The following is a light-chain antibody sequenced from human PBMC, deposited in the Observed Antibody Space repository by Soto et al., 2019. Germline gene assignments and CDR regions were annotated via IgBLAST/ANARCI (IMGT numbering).Light chain of an antibody. CDR3: NSYTTSGTLWV. J-gene: IGLJ3*02. CDR2: EVI. CDR1: RSDIGSYNS. Sequence: QSALTQPASVSGSPGQSITISCTGTRSDIGSYNSIAWYQQHPGKAPRVMIYEVIYRPSGVSNRFSGSKSGNTASLTISGLQAEDEADYYCNSYTTSGTLWVFGGGTKLTVL. V-gene: IGLV2-14*01.